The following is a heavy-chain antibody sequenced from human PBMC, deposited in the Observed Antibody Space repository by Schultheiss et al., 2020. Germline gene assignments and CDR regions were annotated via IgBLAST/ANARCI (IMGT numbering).Heavy chain of an antibody. CDR3: ARFPPYYYDSSGHIDY. V-gene: IGHV3-48*01. CDR1: GFTFGDYA. D-gene: IGHD3-22*01. Sequence: GGSLRLSCTASGFTFGDYAMSWFRQAPGKGLEWVSYISSSSSTIYYADSVKGRFTISRDNAKNSLYLQMNSLRAEDTAVYYCARFPPYYYDSSGHIDYWGQGTLVTVSS. J-gene: IGHJ4*02. CDR2: ISSSSSTI.